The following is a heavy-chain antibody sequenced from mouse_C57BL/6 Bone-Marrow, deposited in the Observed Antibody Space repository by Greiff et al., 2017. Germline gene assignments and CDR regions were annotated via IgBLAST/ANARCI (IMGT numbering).Heavy chain of an antibody. D-gene: IGHD2-4*01. V-gene: IGHV1-9*01. CDR3: ARWDDYPYWYAMDY. CDR2: ILPGSGST. CDR1: GYTFTGYW. J-gene: IGHJ4*01. Sequence: QVQLQQSGAELMKPGASVKLSCKATGYTFTGYWIEWVKQRPGHGLEWIGEILPGSGSTNYNEKFQGKATFTAATSSNTAYMQRSSLTTEDSAIYYCARWDDYPYWYAMDYWGQGTSVTVSS.